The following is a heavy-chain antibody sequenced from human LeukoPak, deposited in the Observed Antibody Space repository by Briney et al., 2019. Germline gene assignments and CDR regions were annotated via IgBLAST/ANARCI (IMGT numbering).Heavy chain of an antibody. CDR3: AKGGIAAAASIWFDP. CDR2: ISGSGGST. J-gene: IGHJ5*02. D-gene: IGHD6-13*01. Sequence: PGGSLRLSCAASGFTFSSYAMSWVRQAPGKVLEWVSAISGSGGSTYYADSVKGRFTISRDNSKNTLYLQMNSLRAEDTAVYYCAKGGIAAAASIWFDPWGQGTLVTVSS. CDR1: GFTFSSYA. V-gene: IGHV3-23*01.